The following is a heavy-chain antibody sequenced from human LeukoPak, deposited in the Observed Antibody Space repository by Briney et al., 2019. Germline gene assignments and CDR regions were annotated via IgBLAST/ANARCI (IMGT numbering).Heavy chain of an antibody. CDR3: VEMIVVVITDY. D-gene: IGHD3-22*01. Sequence: HSGGSLRLSCAASGFTFSSYAMSWVRQAPGKGLEWVSVISGSGGSTYYADSVKGRFTISRDNSKNTLYLQMNSLRAEDTAVYHCVEMIVVVITDYWGQGTLVTVSS. V-gene: IGHV3-23*01. J-gene: IGHJ4*02. CDR1: GFTFSSYA. CDR2: ISGSGGST.